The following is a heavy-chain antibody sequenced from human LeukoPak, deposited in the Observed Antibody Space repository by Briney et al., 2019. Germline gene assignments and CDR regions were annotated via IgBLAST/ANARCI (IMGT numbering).Heavy chain of an antibody. CDR1: GFTFGDYV. V-gene: IGHV3-49*04. CDR3: SRGITGRPRGYYYYYYMDV. Sequence: GSLRLSFTASGFTFGDYVMSWVRQAPGKGLEWVGFIRSKAYGATTEYAASVKGRFTISRDDSISVAYLQMNSLKTEDTGVYYCSRGITGRPRGYYYYYYMDVWGKGTTVTVSS. CDR2: IRSKAYGATT. D-gene: IGHD2-8*02. J-gene: IGHJ6*03.